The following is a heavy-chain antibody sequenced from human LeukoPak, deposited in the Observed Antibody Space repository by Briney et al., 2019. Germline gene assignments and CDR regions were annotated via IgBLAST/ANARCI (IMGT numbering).Heavy chain of an antibody. J-gene: IGHJ4*02. CDR1: GFTFSSYA. CDR2: ISYDGSNK. V-gene: IGHV3-30*04. CDR3: ARDWKLDY. D-gene: IGHD1-1*01. Sequence: GGSLRLSCAASGFTFSSYAMHWVRQAPGKGLEWVAVISYDGSNKYYADPVKGRFTISRDNSKNTLYLQMNSLRAEDTAVYYCARDWKLDYWGQGTLVTVSS.